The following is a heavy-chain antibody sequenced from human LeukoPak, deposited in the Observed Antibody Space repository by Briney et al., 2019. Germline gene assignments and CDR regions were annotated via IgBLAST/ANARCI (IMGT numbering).Heavy chain of an antibody. CDR1: GFTFSSYW. J-gene: IGHJ4*02. D-gene: IGHD3-3*01. CDR3: ATSPLLNLRG. Sequence: GGSLRLSCAASGFTFSSYWMSWVRQAPGKGLEWVANIKQDGTEKYYVDSVKGRFTISRDNAKNSLYPQMNSLRAEDTAVYYCATSPLLNLRGWGQGTLVTVSS. V-gene: IGHV3-7*01. CDR2: IKQDGTEK.